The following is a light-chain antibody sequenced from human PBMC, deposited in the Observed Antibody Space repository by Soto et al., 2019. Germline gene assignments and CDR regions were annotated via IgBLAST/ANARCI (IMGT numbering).Light chain of an antibody. V-gene: IGKV1-5*03. J-gene: IGKJ2*01. CDR1: WYLNRW. CDR3: QQYNSHYT. CDR2: KAS. Sequence: DIQMTQSPSSLSASVGDRVTITCRASWYLNRWLAWYQQKPGKAPKLLIYKASTLETRVPSRFSGSGSGTVFTLTISSLQPDDSATYYCQQYNSHYTFGQGTKVDIK.